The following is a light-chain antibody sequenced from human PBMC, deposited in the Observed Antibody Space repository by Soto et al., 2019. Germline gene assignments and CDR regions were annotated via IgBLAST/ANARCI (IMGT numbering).Light chain of an antibody. CDR1: RGVSANY. J-gene: IGKJ1*01. V-gene: IGKV3-20*01. Sequence: ETLLSQSPGTLSLSPGEGATISCRASRGVSANYLAWYQQKPGQAPTLLIYGASIRAAGIPDRFSGSGSGTDFTLTIRRLEPEDFAVYYCQQYGSSPRTFGQGT. CDR3: QQYGSSPRT. CDR2: GAS.